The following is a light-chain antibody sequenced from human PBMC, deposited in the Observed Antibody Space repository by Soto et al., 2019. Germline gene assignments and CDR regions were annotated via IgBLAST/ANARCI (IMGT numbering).Light chain of an antibody. CDR2: EVS. CDR3: SSYAGNSRYV. CDR1: SSDVGRYNY. Sequence: QSALTQPPSASGSPGQSVTISCTGTSSDVGRYNYISWYQQRPGKAPKLIIYEVSKRPSWVPDRLSGFKYGNTASLTVSGLQAEDEADYYCSSYAGNSRYVFGTGTQLTVL. J-gene: IGLJ1*01. V-gene: IGLV2-8*01.